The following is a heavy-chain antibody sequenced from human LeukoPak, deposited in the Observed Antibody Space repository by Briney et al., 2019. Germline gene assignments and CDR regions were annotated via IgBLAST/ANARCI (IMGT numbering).Heavy chain of an antibody. D-gene: IGHD3-10*01. J-gene: IGHJ6*02. CDR3: ARHLYYYGSGSYYNYYYGMDV. V-gene: IGHV4-59*08. Sequence: SETLSLTCTVSGGSISSYYWSWIRQPPGKGLEWIGYIYYSGSTNYNPSLKSRVTISVDTSKNQFSLKLSSVTAADTVVYYCARHLYYYGSGSYYNYYYGMDVWGQGTTVTVSS. CDR2: IYYSGST. CDR1: GGSISSYY.